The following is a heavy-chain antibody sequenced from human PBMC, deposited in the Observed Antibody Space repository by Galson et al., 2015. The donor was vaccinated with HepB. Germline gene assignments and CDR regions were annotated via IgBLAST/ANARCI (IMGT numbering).Heavy chain of an antibody. Sequence: SLRLSCAAPGFTLSSYGMHWVRQAPGKGLEWVAVIWYDGSNKYYADSVKGRFTISRDNSKNTLYLQMNSLRAEDTAVYYCARVRLGATPYFDYWGQGTLVTVSS. CDR3: ARVRLGATPYFDY. D-gene: IGHD1-26*01. J-gene: IGHJ4*02. V-gene: IGHV3-33*01. CDR1: GFTLSSYG. CDR2: IWYDGSNK.